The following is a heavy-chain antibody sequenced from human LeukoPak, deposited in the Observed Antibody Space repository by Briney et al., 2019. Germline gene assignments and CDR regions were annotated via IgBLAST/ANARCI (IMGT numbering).Heavy chain of an antibody. CDR1: GYTFTSYY. J-gene: IGHJ6*03. CDR3: ARVLNYYYYYMDV. Sequence: ASVKVSCKASGYTFTSYYMHCVRQAPGQGLEWMGIINPSGGSTRYAQKFQGRVTMTRDMSTSTVYMELSSLRSEDTAVYYCARVLNYYYYYMDVWGKGTTVTVSS. CDR2: INPSGGST. V-gene: IGHV1-46*01.